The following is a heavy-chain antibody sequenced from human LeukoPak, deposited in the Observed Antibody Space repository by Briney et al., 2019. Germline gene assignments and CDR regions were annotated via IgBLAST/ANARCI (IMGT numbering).Heavy chain of an antibody. CDR1: GFTFSSYA. V-gene: IGHV3-33*01. CDR2: VWHDVSNR. D-gene: IGHD3-10*01. J-gene: IGHJ4*02. Sequence: VGSLRVSCAAPGFTFSSYAIHWVRQAPGEGLWWVSLVWHDVSNRYYAGSVKGRFTISRDNSKNTQYLQMTSLRAEDTAVYYCARELFGSGSSPDYWGQGTLVTGSS. CDR3: ARELFGSGSSPDY.